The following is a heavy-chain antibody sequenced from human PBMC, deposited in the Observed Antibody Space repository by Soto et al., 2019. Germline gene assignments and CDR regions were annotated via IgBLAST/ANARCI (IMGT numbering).Heavy chain of an antibody. D-gene: IGHD1-1*01. CDR1: GYTFTGYY. V-gene: IGHV1-2*04. J-gene: IGHJ5*02. Sequence: ASVKVSCKAFGYTFTGYYIHWVRQAPGQGLEWMAYIDPNSGATKYAQKFQGLVTLTRDTSIRTAYMELTSLRSDDTAVYYCARGGGTIFAPLPWGQGTLVTVSS. CDR2: IDPNSGAT. CDR3: ARGGGTIFAPLP.